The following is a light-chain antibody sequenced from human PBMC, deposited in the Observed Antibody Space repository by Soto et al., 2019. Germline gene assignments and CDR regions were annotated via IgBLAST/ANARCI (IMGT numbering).Light chain of an antibody. Sequence: DIQMTQSPSTLSASVGDRVTITCRSSQSISFWLAWYQQKPGKAPKLLIYDASTLYSGVPSRFSGSRSGTEFTLTISSLQPDDFGSYYCQQYNSFAPYIFGQGTKLEI. J-gene: IGKJ2*01. CDR3: QQYNSFAPYI. CDR1: QSISFW. CDR2: DAS. V-gene: IGKV1-5*01.